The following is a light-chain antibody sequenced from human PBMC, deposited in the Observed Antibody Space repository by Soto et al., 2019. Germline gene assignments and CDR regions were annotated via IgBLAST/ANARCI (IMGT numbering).Light chain of an antibody. CDR3: QQRSNWPLT. V-gene: IGKV3D-20*02. Sequence: EIVLTQSPGTLSLSPGERATLSCRASQSVSSSYLAWYQQKPGQAPRLLIYDASNRATGIPARFSGSGAGTDFTLTISSLEPEDFAVYYYQQRSNWPLTFGQGTRLEIK. CDR1: QSVSSSY. CDR2: DAS. J-gene: IGKJ5*01.